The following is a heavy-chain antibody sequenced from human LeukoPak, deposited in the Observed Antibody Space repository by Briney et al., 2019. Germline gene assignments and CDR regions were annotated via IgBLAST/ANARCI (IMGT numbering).Heavy chain of an antibody. CDR3: ARVRRISMIVVWDYNLFVP. D-gene: IGHD3-22*01. CDR2: ISAYNGNT. V-gene: IGHV1-18*01. CDR1: GYTFTSYD. J-gene: IGHJ5*02. Sequence: GASVKVSCKASGYTFTSYDISWVRQAPGQGLEWMGWISAYNGNTNYAQKLQGRVTMTTDTSTSTAYMELRSLRSDDTAVYYCARVRRISMIVVWDYNLFVPWGQRTLVTVSS.